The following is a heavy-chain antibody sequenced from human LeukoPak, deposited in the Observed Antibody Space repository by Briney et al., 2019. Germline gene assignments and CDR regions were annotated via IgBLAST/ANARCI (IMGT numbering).Heavy chain of an antibody. V-gene: IGHV4-4*02. CDR1: GGSISSSNW. CDR2: IYHSGST. Sequence: SEILSLTCAVSGGSISSSNWWSWVRQPPGKGLEWIGEIYHSGSTNYNPSLKSRVTISVDKSKNQFSLKLSSVTAADTAVYYCARGHSRRRYTNSWKWGNWFGPWGQGILVSVSS. J-gene: IGHJ5*02. D-gene: IGHD6-13*01. CDR3: ARGHSRRRYTNSWKWGNWFGP.